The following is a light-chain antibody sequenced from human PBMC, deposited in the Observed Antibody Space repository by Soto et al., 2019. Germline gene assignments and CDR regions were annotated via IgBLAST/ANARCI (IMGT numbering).Light chain of an antibody. CDR3: QDRGNWPIFT. V-gene: IGKV3-15*01. CDR1: QSVSSN. J-gene: IGKJ4*01. CDR2: GAS. Sequence: EIVMTQSPATLSVSPGERATLSCRASQSVSSNLAWYQQKPGQAPRLLIYGASTRATDIPARFSGSGSGTEFTLTISRLQSEDLAVYYCQDRGNWPIFTFGGGTKVEIK.